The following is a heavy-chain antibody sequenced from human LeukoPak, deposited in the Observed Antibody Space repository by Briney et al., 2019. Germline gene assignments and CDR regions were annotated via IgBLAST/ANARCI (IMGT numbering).Heavy chain of an antibody. CDR3: ARPPSSSSDYLDY. CDR1: GFTFSSYG. Sequence: GGSLRLSCAASGFTFSSYGMHWVRQAPGKGLEGVAVIWYDGSNKYYADSVKGRFTISRDNSKNTLYLQMNSLRAEDTAVYYCARPPSSSSDYLDYWGQGTLVTVSS. V-gene: IGHV3-33*01. D-gene: IGHD6-6*01. J-gene: IGHJ4*02. CDR2: IWYDGSNK.